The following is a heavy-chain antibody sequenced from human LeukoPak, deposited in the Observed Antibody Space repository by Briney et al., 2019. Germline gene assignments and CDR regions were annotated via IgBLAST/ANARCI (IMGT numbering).Heavy chain of an antibody. J-gene: IGHJ4*02. Sequence: PGRSLRLSCAVSGFTFSSYGIHWVRQASGKGLEWVAVISYEGSNKNYADSVKGRFTISRDNSKNTLYLQMNSLRAEDTAVYYCAKEKDRYSSSWSHFDYWGQGTLVTVSS. V-gene: IGHV3-30*18. CDR2: ISYEGSNK. CDR3: AKEKDRYSSSWSHFDY. D-gene: IGHD6-13*01. CDR1: GFTFSSYG.